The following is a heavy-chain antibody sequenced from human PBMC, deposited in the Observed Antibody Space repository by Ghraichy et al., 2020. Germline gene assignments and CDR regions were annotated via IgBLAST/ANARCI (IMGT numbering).Heavy chain of an antibody. CDR2: IYNTENT. Sequence: SETLSLTCTVSGGSISSSTYFWAWIRQPPGKGLEWIGSIYNTENTYYNPSLKSRVTISADTSKNQFSLKLSSVTAADTAVYYCARPYSSSRNWFDPWGPVTLVTVSS. CDR1: GGSISSSTYF. CDR3: ARPYSSSRNWFDP. D-gene: IGHD6-13*01. V-gene: IGHV4-39*01. J-gene: IGHJ5*02.